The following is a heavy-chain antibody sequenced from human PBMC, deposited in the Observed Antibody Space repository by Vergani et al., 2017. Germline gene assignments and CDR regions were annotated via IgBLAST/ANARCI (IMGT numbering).Heavy chain of an antibody. CDR2: IIGSGGST. D-gene: IGHD5-18*01. CDR3: AKDRGELWLLVFAY. J-gene: IGHJ4*02. CDR1: GFPFSRYA. Sequence: EVQLLESGGGLVQPGGSLRLSCAASGFPFSRYAMSWVRQAPGKGLEWVSAIIGSGGSTYYADSVKCRFTISRDNSKNTLYLQMNSLRAEDTAVYYCAKDRGELWLLVFAYWGQGTLVTVSS. V-gene: IGHV3-23*01.